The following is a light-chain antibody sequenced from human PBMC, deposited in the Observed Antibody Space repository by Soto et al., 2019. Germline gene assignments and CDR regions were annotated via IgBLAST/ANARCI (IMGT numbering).Light chain of an antibody. CDR2: GAS. V-gene: IGKV3D-15*01. Sequence: EIMRTQSPATLSVSVGESATPFCRASQNVRSNLAWYQQKPVQAPRLLLHGASSRATGIADRFSGSGFGTEFALTINSLRSEAFEVYYCQQYNNWPPVFTFGHGTKVEI. CDR3: QQYNNWPPVFT. J-gene: IGKJ3*01. CDR1: QNVRSN.